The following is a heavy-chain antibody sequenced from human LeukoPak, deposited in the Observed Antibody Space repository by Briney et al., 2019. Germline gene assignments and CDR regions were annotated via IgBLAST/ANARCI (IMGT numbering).Heavy chain of an antibody. CDR2: ISWNSGSI. D-gene: IGHD3-22*01. CDR3: AKDRYSGGYSYFDY. V-gene: IGHV3-9*01. Sequence: PGRSLRLSCAASGFTFDDYAMHWVRQAPGKGLEWVSGISWNSGSIGYADSVKGRFTISRDNAKNSLYLQMNSLRAEDTALYYCAKDRYSGGYSYFDYWGQGTLVTVSS. J-gene: IGHJ4*02. CDR1: GFTFDDYA.